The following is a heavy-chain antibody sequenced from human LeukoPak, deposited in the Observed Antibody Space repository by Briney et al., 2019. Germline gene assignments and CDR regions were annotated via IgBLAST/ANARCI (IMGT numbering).Heavy chain of an antibody. Sequence: EASVKVSCKASGGTFSSYAISWVRQAPGQGLEWMGRIIPIFGTANYAQKFQGRVTITTDESTSTAYMELSSLRSEDTAVYYCARELVGATRYFDYWGQGTLVTVSS. CDR3: ARELVGATRYFDY. CDR2: IIPIFGTA. D-gene: IGHD1-26*01. V-gene: IGHV1-69*05. CDR1: GGTFSSYA. J-gene: IGHJ4*02.